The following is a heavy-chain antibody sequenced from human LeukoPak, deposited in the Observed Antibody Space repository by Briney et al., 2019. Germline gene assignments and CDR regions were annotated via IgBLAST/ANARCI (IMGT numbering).Heavy chain of an antibody. J-gene: IGHJ4*02. D-gene: IGHD6-19*01. CDR2: IYDSGTA. Sequence: SETLSFTCTVSGGSFGNYYWSWIRQPPGKGLEWIGYIYDSGTANYNPSLKSRVTISVDTSKNQFSLKLSSVTAADTAVYYCARAVGSALFPLDCWGQGSLVTVSS. CDR3: ARAVGSALFPLDC. V-gene: IGHV4-59*08. CDR1: GGSFGNYY.